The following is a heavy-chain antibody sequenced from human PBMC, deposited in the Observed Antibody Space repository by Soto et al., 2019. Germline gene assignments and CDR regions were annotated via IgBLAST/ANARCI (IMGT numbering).Heavy chain of an antibody. CDR1: GGSFSGYY. Sequence: SETLSLTCAVYGGSFSGYYWSWIRQPPGKGLEWIGYIYYSGSTYYNPSLKSRVTISVDTSKNQFSLKLSSVTAADTAVYYCASKYCSGGSCYSGDSWFDPWGQGTLVTVSS. J-gene: IGHJ5*02. CDR3: ASKYCSGGSCYSGDSWFDP. D-gene: IGHD2-15*01. CDR2: IYYSGST. V-gene: IGHV4-30-4*01.